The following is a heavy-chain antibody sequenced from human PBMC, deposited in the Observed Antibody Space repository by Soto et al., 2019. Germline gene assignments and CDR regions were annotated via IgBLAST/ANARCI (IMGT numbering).Heavy chain of an antibody. CDR2: ISSSSSYI. CDR1: GFTFSSYS. V-gene: IGHV3-21*01. J-gene: IGHJ4*02. Sequence: GGSLRLSCAASGFTFSSYSMNWVRQAPGKGLEWVSSISSSSSYIYYADSVKGRFTISRDNAKNSLYLQMNGLRAEDTAVYYCARDIRGYSRAFDYWGQGTLVTVSS. CDR3: ARDIRGYSRAFDY. D-gene: IGHD5-18*01.